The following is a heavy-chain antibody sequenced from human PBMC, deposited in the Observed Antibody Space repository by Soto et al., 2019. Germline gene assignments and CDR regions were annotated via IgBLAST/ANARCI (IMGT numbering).Heavy chain of an antibody. J-gene: IGHJ5*02. CDR1: GYTFPSYG. CDR2: IRAYNGNT. V-gene: IGHV1-18*01. D-gene: IGHD6-19*01. CDR3: ARNPPVAANWFDH. Sequence: VKLSCKASGYTFPSYGISWVRQAPGQGLEWMGWIRAYNGNTNYAQKLQGRVTMTTDTSTRAAYMELRSLRSDDTAVYSCARNPPVAANWFDHWGQGTLVTVSS.